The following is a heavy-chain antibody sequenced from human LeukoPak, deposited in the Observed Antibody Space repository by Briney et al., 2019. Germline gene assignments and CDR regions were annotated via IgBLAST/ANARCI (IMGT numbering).Heavy chain of an antibody. CDR3: AKYLGYSQGHGFGH. Sequence: PGRSLRLSCAASGFTFSNFNMHWVRQAPGEGLEWVALTSREGTNEYYADSVKGRFTITRDNSKNSLYLQMNGLRVEDTAVYYCAKYLGYSQGHGFGHWGQGTPVTVSS. V-gene: IGHV3-30*18. CDR1: GFTFSNFN. CDR2: TSREGTNE. D-gene: IGHD5-18*01. J-gene: IGHJ5*02.